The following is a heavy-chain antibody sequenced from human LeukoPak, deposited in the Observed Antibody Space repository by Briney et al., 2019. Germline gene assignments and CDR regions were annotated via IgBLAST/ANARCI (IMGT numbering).Heavy chain of an antibody. J-gene: IGHJ4*02. D-gene: IGHD3-10*01. CDR2: ISYDGSNK. CDR3: ARGDYYGSGSYSDY. V-gene: IGHV3-30-3*01. Sequence: PGGSLRLSCAASGFTFSSYAMHWVRQAPGKGLEWVAVISYDGSNKYYAGSVKGRFSISRDNSKNTLYLQMNSLRAEDTAVYYCARGDYYGSGSYSDYWGQGTLVTVSS. CDR1: GFTFSSYA.